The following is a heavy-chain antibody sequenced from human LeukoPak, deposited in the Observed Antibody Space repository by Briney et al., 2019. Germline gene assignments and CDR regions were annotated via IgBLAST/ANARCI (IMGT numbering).Heavy chain of an antibody. CDR3: ARHIGGGIEDMDV. Sequence: SETLSLTCTVSGGSIGTYYWSWVRQSPGKGLEWIGYIYVTGNRYNPYLQSRVTISVDTSRNQFFLKMSPVTAADTAVYYCARHIGGGIEDMDVWGKGTKVTVSS. CDR2: IYVTGN. J-gene: IGHJ6*03. D-gene: IGHD3-16*02. V-gene: IGHV4-59*08. CDR1: GGSIGTYY.